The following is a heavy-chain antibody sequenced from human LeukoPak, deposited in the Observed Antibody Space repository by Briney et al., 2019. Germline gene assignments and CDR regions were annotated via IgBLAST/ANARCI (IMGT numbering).Heavy chain of an antibody. J-gene: IGHJ6*03. Sequence: SVKVSCKASGGTFSSYAISWVRQAPGQGLEWMGGIIPIFGTANYAQKFQGRVTITTDESTSTAYMELSSLRSEDTAVYYCARVGGRRDGNNQGIHNSYYMDVWGKGTTVTVSS. V-gene: IGHV1-69*05. CDR1: GGTFSSYA. CDR2: IIPIFGTA. D-gene: IGHD5-24*01. CDR3: ARVGGRRDGNNQGIHNSYYMDV.